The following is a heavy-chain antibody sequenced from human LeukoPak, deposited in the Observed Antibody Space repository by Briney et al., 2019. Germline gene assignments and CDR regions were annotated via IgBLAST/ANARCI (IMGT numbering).Heavy chain of an antibody. CDR1: GGSISSGGDY. D-gene: IGHD4-23*01. V-gene: IGHV4-31*03. CDR2: ISYSGTT. J-gene: IGHJ3*02. Sequence: SETLSLTCTVSGGSISSGGDYWSWIRQHPGKGLEWIGYISYSGTTYYSPSLQSRITISLDTSKNQSSLELSSVTAADTAVYYCARAAWRGSNSRDAFDIWGPGTVVTVSS. CDR3: ARAAWRGSNSRDAFDI.